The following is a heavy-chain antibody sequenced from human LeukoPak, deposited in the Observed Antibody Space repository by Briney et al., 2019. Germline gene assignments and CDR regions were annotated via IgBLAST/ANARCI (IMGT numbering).Heavy chain of an antibody. Sequence: GRSLRLSCAASGFTFSSYSMDWVRQAPGKGLEWVSSINSGSSYIYYADSVKGRFTISRDNAKNSLFLQMNTLRAEDTAVYYCARPIFNRGWSLVDYWGQGTLVTVSS. D-gene: IGHD6-19*01. J-gene: IGHJ4*02. CDR2: INSGSSYI. CDR3: ARPIFNRGWSLVDY. CDR1: GFTFSSYS. V-gene: IGHV3-21*01.